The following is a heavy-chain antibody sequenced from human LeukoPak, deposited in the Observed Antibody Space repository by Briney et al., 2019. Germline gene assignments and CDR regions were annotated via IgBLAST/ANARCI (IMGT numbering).Heavy chain of an antibody. CDR1: GFTFTNHG. D-gene: IGHD6-13*01. J-gene: IGHJ4*02. V-gene: IGHV3-30*18. Sequence: GGSLRLSCAASGFTFTNHGMHWVRQAPGKGLEWVAVISYDGSNKYYADSVKGRFTISRDNSKNTLYLQMSSLRAEDTAVYYCAKDRQQHFDYWGQGTLVTVSS. CDR3: AKDRQQHFDY. CDR2: ISYDGSNK.